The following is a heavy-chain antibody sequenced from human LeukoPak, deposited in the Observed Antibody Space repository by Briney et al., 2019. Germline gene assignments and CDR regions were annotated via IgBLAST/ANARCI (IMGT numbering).Heavy chain of an antibody. CDR1: GFTVSTNY. V-gene: IGHV3-53*01. CDR3: ARDTVTTFRFRDYYYYGMDV. CDR2: IYSAGST. Sequence: GGSLRLSCAASGFTVSTNYMNWVRQAPGKGLEWVSVIYSAGSTYYADSVKGRFTIYRDNSKNTLYLQMNSLRAEDTAVYYCARDTVTTFRFRDYYYYGMDVWGQGTTVTVSS. J-gene: IGHJ6*02. D-gene: IGHD4-17*01.